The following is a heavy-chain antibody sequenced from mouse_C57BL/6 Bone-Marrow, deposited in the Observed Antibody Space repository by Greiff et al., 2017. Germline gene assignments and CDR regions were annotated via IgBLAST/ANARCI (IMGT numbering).Heavy chain of an antibody. CDR2: ISDGGSYT. CDR3: ARDPLFAY. Sequence: EVNVVESGGGLVKPGGSLKLSCAASGFTFSSYAMSWVRQTPEKRLEWVATISDGGSYTYYPDNVKGRFTISRDNAKNNLYLQMSHLKSEDTAMYYCARDPLFAYWGQGTLVTVSA. V-gene: IGHV5-4*01. CDR1: GFTFSSYA. J-gene: IGHJ3*01.